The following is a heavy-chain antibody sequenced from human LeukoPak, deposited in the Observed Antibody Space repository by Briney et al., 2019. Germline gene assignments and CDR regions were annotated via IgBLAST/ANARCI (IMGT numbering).Heavy chain of an antibody. D-gene: IGHD3-10*01. Sequence: GGSMTLACAASGFTFSNYWMSWVRQAPGKGLEWLANINQEGREMYYVDSVKGRFTISRDNGKNSLYLQINSLRADDTAVYYCVRDGRGGYLDNWGQGTLVTVCS. J-gene: IGHJ4*02. CDR2: INQEGREM. CDR3: VRDGRGGYLDN. V-gene: IGHV3-7*01. CDR1: GFTFSNYW.